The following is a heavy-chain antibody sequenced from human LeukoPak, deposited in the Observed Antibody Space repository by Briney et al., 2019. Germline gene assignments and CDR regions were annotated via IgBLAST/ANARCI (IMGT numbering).Heavy chain of an antibody. CDR2: INTNTGNP. D-gene: IGHD4-23*01. V-gene: IGHV7-4-1*02. CDR3: ARRCVGSLRWSSFDP. CDR1: GYTFTSYA. Sequence: ASVKVSCKAFGYTFTSYAMNWVRQAPGQGLEWLGWINTNTGNPTNAQGFTGRFVFSLSTSVSTAYLQISSLKAEDTAVYYCARRCVGSLRWSSFDPWGQGTLVTVSS. J-gene: IGHJ5*02.